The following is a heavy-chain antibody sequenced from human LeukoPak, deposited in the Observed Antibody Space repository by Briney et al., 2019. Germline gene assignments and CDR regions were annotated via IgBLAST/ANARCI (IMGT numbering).Heavy chain of an antibody. V-gene: IGHV4-4*07. J-gene: IGHJ4*02. CDR2: IYTSGST. Sequence: PSETLSLTCTVSGGSTSCYYWSWIRQPAGKGLEWIGRIYTSGSTNYNPSLKSRVTMSVDTSKNQFSLKLSSVTAADTAVYYCARVFPEQLAFDYWGQGTLVTVSS. D-gene: IGHD6-6*01. CDR3: ARVFPEQLAFDY. CDR1: GGSTSCYY.